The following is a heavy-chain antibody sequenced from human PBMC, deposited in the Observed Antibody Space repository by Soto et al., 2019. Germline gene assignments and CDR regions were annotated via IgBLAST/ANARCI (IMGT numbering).Heavy chain of an antibody. Sequence: QVQLQESGPGLVKPSETLSLTCTVSGGSISSYYWSWIRQPPGKGLEWIGYIYYSGSTNYNPSLKSRVTISVDTSKNQFSLKLSSVTAADTAVYYCARAKAGHLGNWFDPWGQGTLVTVSS. CDR2: IYYSGST. J-gene: IGHJ5*02. V-gene: IGHV4-59*01. D-gene: IGHD6-13*01. CDR3: ARAKAGHLGNWFDP. CDR1: GGSISSYY.